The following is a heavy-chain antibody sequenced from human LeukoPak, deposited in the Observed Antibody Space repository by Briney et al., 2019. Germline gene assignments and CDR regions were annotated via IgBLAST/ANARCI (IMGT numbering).Heavy chain of an antibody. Sequence: GGSLRLSCAASGFTFNDYYMSWIRQAPGKGLEWLLYINIGGTNTHYADSVKGRFTISRDNAKKSLYLEMNNLRAEDAAVYYCATDGAGFDTWGQGVLVTVSS. V-gene: IGHV3-11*01. CDR2: INIGGTNT. CDR1: GFTFNDYY. J-gene: IGHJ5*02. CDR3: ATDGAGFDT.